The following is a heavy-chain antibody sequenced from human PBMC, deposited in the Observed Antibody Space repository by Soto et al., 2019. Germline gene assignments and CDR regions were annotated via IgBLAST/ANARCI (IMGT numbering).Heavy chain of an antibody. D-gene: IGHD5-12*01. J-gene: IGHJ5*02. CDR3: ASYIEMATIGTVRWFDP. CDR1: GGSISSGDYY. CDR2: IYYSGST. Sequence: RSLTCTVSGGSISSGDYYWSWIRQPPGKGLEWIGYIYYSGSTYYNPSLKSRVTISVDTSKNQFSLNLSSVTAADTAMYYCASYIEMATIGTVRWFDPWGQGTLVTVSS. V-gene: IGHV4-30-4*01.